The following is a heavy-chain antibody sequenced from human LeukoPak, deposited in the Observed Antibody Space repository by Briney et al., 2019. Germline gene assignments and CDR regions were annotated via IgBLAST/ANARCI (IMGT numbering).Heavy chain of an antibody. Sequence: SETLSLTCAVYGGSFSGYYWSWIRQPPGKGLEWIGEINHSGSTNYSPSLKSRVTISVDMSKNQFSLKLSSVTAADTAVYYCARGSGLPRSTGPGDYWGQGTLVTVSS. D-gene: IGHD3-10*01. V-gene: IGHV4-34*01. J-gene: IGHJ4*02. CDR2: INHSGST. CDR1: GGSFSGYY. CDR3: ARGSGLPRSTGPGDY.